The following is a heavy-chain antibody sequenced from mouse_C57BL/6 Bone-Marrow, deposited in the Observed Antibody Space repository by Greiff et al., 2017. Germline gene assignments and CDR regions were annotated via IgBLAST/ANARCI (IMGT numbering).Heavy chain of an antibody. CDR3: TRRLYYYGSSYWYFDV. CDR2: ISSGGDYI. V-gene: IGHV5S21*01. Sequence: EVKLVESGEGLVKPGGSLKLSCAASGFTFSSYAMSWVRQTPEKRLEWVAYISSGGDYIYYADTVKGRFTISRDNARNTLYLQMSSLKSEDTAMYYCTRRLYYYGSSYWYFDVWGTGTTVTVSS. D-gene: IGHD1-1*01. J-gene: IGHJ1*03. CDR1: GFTFSSYA.